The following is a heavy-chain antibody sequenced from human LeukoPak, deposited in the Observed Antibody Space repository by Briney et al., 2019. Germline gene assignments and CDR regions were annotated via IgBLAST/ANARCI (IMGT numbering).Heavy chain of an antibody. J-gene: IGHJ4*02. CDR2: IYSSGST. D-gene: IGHD4-23*01. V-gene: IGHV4-4*07. Sequence: PPGILSRTSRVASGKTKECYGGWMRRPPGKGQEWIRRIYSSGSTNYNPSLKSRVSMSVDTSKNQFSLKLTSVTAADTAVYYCARGGKATVVTMWGQGILVTVSS. CDR3: ARGGKATVVTM. CDR1: SGKTKECY.